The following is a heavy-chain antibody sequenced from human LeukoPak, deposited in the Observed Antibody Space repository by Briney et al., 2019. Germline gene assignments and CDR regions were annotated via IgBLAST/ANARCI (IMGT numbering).Heavy chain of an antibody. V-gene: IGHV3-74*01. Sequence: GGSLRLSCAASGSAFSRSWIHWVRQAPGKGLVWVTHINNDASRTTYADSVRGRFTISRDNAKNTVSLQMNSLRAEDTAVYYCASDGAYAMAVWGQGTTVTVSS. J-gene: IGHJ6*02. CDR3: ASDGAYAMAV. CDR1: GSAFSRSW. CDR2: INNDASRT. D-gene: IGHD1-26*01.